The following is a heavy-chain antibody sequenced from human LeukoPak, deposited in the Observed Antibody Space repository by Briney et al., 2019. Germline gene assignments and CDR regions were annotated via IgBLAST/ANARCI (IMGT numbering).Heavy chain of an antibody. CDR1: GYTFTGYY. CDR2: INPNSGGT. V-gene: IGHV1-2*02. D-gene: IGHD1-1*01. CDR3: ASPALNLYHYYYGMDV. J-gene: IGHJ6*02. Sequence: ASVKVSCKASGYTFTGYYMHWVRQAPGQGLEWMAWINPNSGGTNYAQKFQGRVTMTRDTSISTAYMELSRLRSDDTAVYYCASPALNLYHYYYGMDVWGQGTTVTVSS.